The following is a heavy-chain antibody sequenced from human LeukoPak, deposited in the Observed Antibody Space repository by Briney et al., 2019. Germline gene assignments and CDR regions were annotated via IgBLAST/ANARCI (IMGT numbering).Heavy chain of an antibody. CDR2: ISSSSSYI. J-gene: IGHJ4*02. CDR1: GLTFSSYS. D-gene: IGHD6-13*01. Sequence: GGSLRLSCAASGLTFSSYSMNWVRQAPGKGLEWVSSISSSSSYIYYADSVKGRFTISRDNAKNSLYLQMNSLRAEDTAVYYCARVGQQLVDYWGQGTLVTVSS. CDR3: ARVGQQLVDY. V-gene: IGHV3-21*01.